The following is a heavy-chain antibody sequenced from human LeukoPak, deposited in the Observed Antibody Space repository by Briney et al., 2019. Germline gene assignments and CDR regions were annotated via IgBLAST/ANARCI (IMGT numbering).Heavy chain of an antibody. J-gene: IGHJ2*01. CDR3: ARDGPYYDILTGYSNTYWYFDL. V-gene: IGHV4-34*01. CDR2: INHSGST. Sequence: SETLSLTCAVYGGSLSGYYWSWIRQPPGKGLEWIGEINHSGSTNYNPSLKSRVTISVDTSKNQFSLKLSSVTAADTAVYYCARDGPYYDILTGYSNTYWYFDLWGRGTLVTVSS. CDR1: GGSLSGYY. D-gene: IGHD3-9*01.